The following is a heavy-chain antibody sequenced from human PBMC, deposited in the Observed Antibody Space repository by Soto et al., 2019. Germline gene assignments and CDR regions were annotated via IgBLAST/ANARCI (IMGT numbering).Heavy chain of an antibody. CDR1: GFTFSNYA. J-gene: IGHJ4*02. D-gene: IGHD6-6*01. V-gene: IGHV3-30-3*01. CDR3: ARGTTDGYSSSSGYFDY. Sequence: QVQLVESGGGVVQPGRSPRLSCAASGFTFSNYAMHWVRQAPGKGLEWVAVISYDGNNKYYADSVKGRFTISRDNSKNTLYLQMNSLRAEDTAVYYCARGTTDGYSSSSGYFDYWGQGTLVTVSS. CDR2: ISYDGNNK.